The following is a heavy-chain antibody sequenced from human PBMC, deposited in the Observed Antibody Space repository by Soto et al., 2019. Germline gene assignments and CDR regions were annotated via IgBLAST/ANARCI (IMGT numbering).Heavy chain of an antibody. CDR3: ARSVGQWLVHPYFDY. J-gene: IGHJ4*02. CDR2: INQSGGST. Sequence: QVQLVQSGAEVKKPGASVKVSCKASGYTFTSYYMHWVRQAPGQGLEWMGIINQSGGSTSYAQKFQGRVTMTRDTSTSTVYMELSSLRSEDTAVYYCARSVGQWLVHPYFDYWGQGTLVTVSS. D-gene: IGHD6-19*01. CDR1: GYTFTSYY. V-gene: IGHV1-46*01.